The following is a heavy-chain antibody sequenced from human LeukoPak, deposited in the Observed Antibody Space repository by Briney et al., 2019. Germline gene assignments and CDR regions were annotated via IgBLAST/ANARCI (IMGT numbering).Heavy chain of an antibody. CDR1: GGSISSSSYS. D-gene: IGHD3-3*01. Sequence: SETLSLTCTVSGGSISSSSYSWGWVRQPPGTGLEWIGSIYYSGTTYYNPSLKSRVTISVDKSKLQFSLKLSSVAATDTAVYFCARLRFDFWSGYTHPYFDYWGQGTLVTVSS. CDR2: IYYSGTT. CDR3: ARLRFDFWSGYTHPYFDY. J-gene: IGHJ4*02. V-gene: IGHV4-39*01.